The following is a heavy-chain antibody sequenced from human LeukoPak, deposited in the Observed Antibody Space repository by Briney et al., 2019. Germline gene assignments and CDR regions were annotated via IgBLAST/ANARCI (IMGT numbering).Heavy chain of an antibody. CDR3: TREVGTRSPY. D-gene: IGHD2-8*01. J-gene: IGHJ4*02. Sequence: GGSLRLSCTTSGFTFGDSAMSWVRQAPGKGLEWLGFIRSAQYGRTTEYVASVRGRFTISRDDSKSIAYLQMNSLKSEDTAVYYCTREVGTRSPYWGQGTLVTVSS. CDR2: IRSAQYGRTT. V-gene: IGHV3-49*04. CDR1: GFTFGDSA.